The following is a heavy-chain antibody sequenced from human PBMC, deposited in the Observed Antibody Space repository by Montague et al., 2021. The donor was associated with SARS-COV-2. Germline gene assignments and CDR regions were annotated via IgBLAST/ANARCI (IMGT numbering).Heavy chain of an antibody. Sequence: SGSTYYNPSLKSRLTISVDTSKTQFSLKLSSVTAADTAVYYGGITTSIYYHVMDVGGQGTTVTVSS. J-gene: IGHJ6*02. D-gene: IGHD2/OR15-2a*01. V-gene: IGHV4-39*01. CDR3: GITTSIYYHVMDV. CDR2: SGST.